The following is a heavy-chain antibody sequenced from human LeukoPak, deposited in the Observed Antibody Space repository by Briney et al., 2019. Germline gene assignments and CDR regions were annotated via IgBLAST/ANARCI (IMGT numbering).Heavy chain of an antibody. V-gene: IGHV4-34*01. J-gene: IGHJ4*02. Sequence: SETLSLTCAVYGGSFSGYYWSWIRQPPGKGLEWIGEINHSGSTNYNPSLKSRVTISVDTSKNQFSLKLSSVTAADTAVHYCARGDYGGPDYWGQGTLVTVSS. CDR3: ARGDYGGPDY. D-gene: IGHD4/OR15-4a*01. CDR2: INHSGST. CDR1: GGSFSGYY.